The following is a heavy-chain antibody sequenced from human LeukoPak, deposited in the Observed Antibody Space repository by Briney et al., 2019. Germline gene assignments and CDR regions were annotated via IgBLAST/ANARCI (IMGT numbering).Heavy chain of an antibody. V-gene: IGHV3-48*03. D-gene: IGHD3-10*01. CDR1: GFTLSRKE. CDR3: ARPGYYYGMDV. Sequence: RGSPRLSCAASGFTLSRKEVNWVRQAPGKGLEWVSYISSSGSSIYYADSVKGRFTISRDNAKNSLYLQMNSLRAEDTAVYYCARPGYYYGMDVWGQGATVTVSS. CDR2: ISSSGSSI. J-gene: IGHJ6*02.